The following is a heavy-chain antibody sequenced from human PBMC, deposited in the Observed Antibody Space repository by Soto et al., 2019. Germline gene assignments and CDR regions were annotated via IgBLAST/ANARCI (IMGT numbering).Heavy chain of an antibody. V-gene: IGHV1-46*01. CDR2: INPSGGST. CDR1: GYTFTSYY. J-gene: IGHJ6*02. D-gene: IGHD6-6*01. CDR3: ARDREYSSSSDVLLYYYYGMDV. Sequence: GASVKVSCKASGYTFTSYYMHWVRQAPGQGLEWMGIINPSGGSTSYAQKFQGRVTMTRDTSTSTVYMELSSLRSEDTAVYYCARDREYSSSSDVLLYYYYGMDVWGQGTTVTVSS.